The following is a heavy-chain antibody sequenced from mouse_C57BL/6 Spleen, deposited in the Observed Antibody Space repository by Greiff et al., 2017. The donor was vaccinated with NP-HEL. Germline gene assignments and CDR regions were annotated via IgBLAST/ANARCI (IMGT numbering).Heavy chain of an antibody. CDR2: IHPNSGST. Sequence: QVQLQQPGAELVKPGASVKLSCKASGYTFTSYWMHWVKQRPGQGLEWIGMIHPNSGSTNYNEKFKSKATLTVDKSSSTAYMQLSSLTSEDSAVYYCARATRGFITTVVAPYYYAMDYWGQGTSVTVSS. V-gene: IGHV1-64*01. CDR3: ARATRGFITTVVAPYYYAMDY. J-gene: IGHJ4*01. D-gene: IGHD1-1*01. CDR1: GYTFTSYW.